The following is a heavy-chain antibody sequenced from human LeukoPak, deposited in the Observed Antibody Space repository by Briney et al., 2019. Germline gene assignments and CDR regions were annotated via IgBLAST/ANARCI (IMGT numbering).Heavy chain of an antibody. J-gene: IGHJ4*02. V-gene: IGHV4-4*09. D-gene: IGHD3-10*01. CDR3: ARGSLTSYYFDY. CDR2: IYTSGST. Sequence: SETLSLTCTVSGGSISSYYWSWIRQPPGKGLEWIGYIYTSGSTNYNPTLKSRVTISVDTSKNQFSLKLSSVTAADTAVYYCARGSLTSYYFDYWGQGTLVTVSS. CDR1: GGSISSYY.